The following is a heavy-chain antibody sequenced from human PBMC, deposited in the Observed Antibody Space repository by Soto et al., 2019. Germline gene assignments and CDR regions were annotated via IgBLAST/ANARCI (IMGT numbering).Heavy chain of an antibody. D-gene: IGHD7-27*01. CDR2: IKEDGSEK. CDR3: ALNWGDGYYYGMDV. Sequence: PGGSLRLSCAASGFTFGNYWMTWVGQGPGKGLEWVANIKEDGSEKYYVDSVKGRFTISRDNAKNSLNLQMNSLRAEDTAVYYCALNWGDGYYYGMDVWGQGTTVTVSS. V-gene: IGHV3-7*02. J-gene: IGHJ6*02. CDR1: GFTFGNYW.